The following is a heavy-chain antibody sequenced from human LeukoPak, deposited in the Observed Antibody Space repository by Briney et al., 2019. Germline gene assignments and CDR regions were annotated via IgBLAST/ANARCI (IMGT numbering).Heavy chain of an antibody. CDR3: ARGVRTAVYYYYYYMDV. CDR1: GFTFSDYY. D-gene: IGHD6-25*01. CDR2: ISSSGSTI. V-gene: IGHV3-11*01. J-gene: IGHJ6*03. Sequence: GGSLRLSCAASGFTFSDYYMSWIRQAPGKGLEWVSYISSSGSTIYYADSVKGRFTISRDNAKNSLYLQMSSLRAEDTAVYYCARGVRTAVYYYYYYMDVWGKGTTVTVSS.